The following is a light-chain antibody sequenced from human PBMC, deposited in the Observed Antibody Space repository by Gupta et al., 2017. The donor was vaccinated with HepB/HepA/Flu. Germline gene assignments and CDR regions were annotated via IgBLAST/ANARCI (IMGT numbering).Light chain of an antibody. CDR2: GAS. J-gene: IGKJ1*01. CDR3: QQYGSSRT. Sequence: EIVLTQSPGTLSLSPGERATLSCRASQSVSSSYLAWYQQKPGQAPRLLIYGASSRANGIPDRFSGSGSGKDFTLTSSRLEPEDFAVYYCQQYGSSRTFGQGTKVEIK. V-gene: IGKV3-20*01. CDR1: QSVSSSY.